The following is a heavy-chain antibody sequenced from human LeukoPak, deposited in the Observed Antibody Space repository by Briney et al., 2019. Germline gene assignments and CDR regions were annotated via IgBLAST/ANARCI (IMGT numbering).Heavy chain of an antibody. CDR3: AKRSDYGGNWNYFVY. V-gene: IGHV3-23*01. CDR2: TSARGGST. Sequence: GGSLRLSCAASGFTFSTYGMSWVRQAPGKGLEWVSATSARGGSTYYADSVKGRFTISRDNSKNTLYLQMNSLRAEDTAVYYCAKRSDYGGNWNYFVYWGQGTLVTVSS. J-gene: IGHJ4*02. D-gene: IGHD4-23*01. CDR1: GFTFSTYG.